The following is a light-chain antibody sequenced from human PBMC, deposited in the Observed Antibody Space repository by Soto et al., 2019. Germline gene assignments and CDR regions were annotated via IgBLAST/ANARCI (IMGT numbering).Light chain of an antibody. V-gene: IGKV4-1*01. CDR2: WAS. J-gene: IGKJ1*01. Sequence: IVMTQSPDSLAVSLGERATINCKSSQSVLYSSNNKNYLAWYQQKPGQPPKLLIYWASTRESGVPDRFSGSGSGTDFTLTISSLQAEDVAVYYCQQYYSTPWTFGRRTKVEIK. CDR3: QQYYSTPWT. CDR1: QSVLYSSNNKNY.